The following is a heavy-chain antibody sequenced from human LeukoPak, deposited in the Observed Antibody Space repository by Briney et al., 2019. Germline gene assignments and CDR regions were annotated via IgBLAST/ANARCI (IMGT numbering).Heavy chain of an antibody. CDR2: IYSGGST. D-gene: IGHD3-10*01. CDR3: ARGMVRGVIIDYYGMDV. Sequence: PGGSLRLSCAASGFTVSSNYMSWVRQAPGKGLEWVSVIYSGGSTYYADSVKGRFTISRHNSKNTLYLQMNSLRAEDTAVYYCARGMVRGVIIDYYGMDVWGQGTTVTVSS. CDR1: GFTVSSNY. J-gene: IGHJ6*02. V-gene: IGHV3-53*04.